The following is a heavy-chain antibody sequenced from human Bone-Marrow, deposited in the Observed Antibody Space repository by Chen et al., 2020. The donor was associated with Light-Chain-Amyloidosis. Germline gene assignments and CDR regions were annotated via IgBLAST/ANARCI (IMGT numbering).Heavy chain of an antibody. J-gene: IGHJ6*02. CDR2: IYYTGST. CDR1: GGSISSGGYY. Sequence: QVQLQESGPGLVKPSQTLSLTCSVSGGSISSGGYYWSWLRQHPGKGLEWIGYIYYTGSTYYKPSLRGRVTMSVDTSKNRFSLRVNSVTAADTAIYYCARLDYGGSTRYYYGMDVWGQGTTVTVSS. V-gene: IGHV4-31*03. CDR3: ARLDYGGSTRYYYGMDV. D-gene: IGHD4-17*01.